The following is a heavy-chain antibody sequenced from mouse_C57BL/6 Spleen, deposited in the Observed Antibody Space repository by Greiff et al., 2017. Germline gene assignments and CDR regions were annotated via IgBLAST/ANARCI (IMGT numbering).Heavy chain of an antibody. V-gene: IGHV5-2*01. J-gene: IGHJ4*01. D-gene: IGHD4-1*01. CDR2: INSDGGST. CDR3: ARQGLTGGYAMDY. Sequence: EVKLVESGGGLVQPGESLKLSCESNEYEFPSHDMSWVRKTPETRLELVAAINSDGGSTYYPDTMERRFIISRDNTKKTLYLQMSSLRSEDTALYYWARQGLTGGYAMDYWGQGTSVTVSS. CDR1: EYEFPSHD.